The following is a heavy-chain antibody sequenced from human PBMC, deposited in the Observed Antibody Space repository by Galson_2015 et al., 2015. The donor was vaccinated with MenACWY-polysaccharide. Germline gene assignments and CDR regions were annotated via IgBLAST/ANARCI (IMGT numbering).Heavy chain of an antibody. CDR1: GFTFTNYA. Sequence: SLRLSCAASGFTFTNYAMNWVRQAPGKGLEWVLSIGGSGTTYYADSVKGRFTISRDNSKNMVYLQMNSLRAEDMAIYYCAKANSGGICTSGWACWFDPWGQGSLVIVSS. CDR2: IGGSGTT. J-gene: IGHJ5*02. D-gene: IGHD2-15*01. CDR3: AKANSGGICTSGWACWFDP. V-gene: IGHV3-23*01.